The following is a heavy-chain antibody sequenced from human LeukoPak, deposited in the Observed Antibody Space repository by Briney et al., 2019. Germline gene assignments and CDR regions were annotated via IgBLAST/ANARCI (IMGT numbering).Heavy chain of an antibody. CDR1: GGSISSGDYY. V-gene: IGHV4-30-4*01. CDR3: ARAVISFGGVIAKGFDC. D-gene: IGHD3-16*02. CDR2: IYYSGST. Sequence: SQTLSLTCTVSGGSISSGDYYWSWIRQPPGKGLEWIGYIYYSGSTYYNPSLKSRVTISVDMSKNQFSLKLSSVTAADTAVYYCARAVISFGGVIAKGFDCWGQGTLVTISS. J-gene: IGHJ4*02.